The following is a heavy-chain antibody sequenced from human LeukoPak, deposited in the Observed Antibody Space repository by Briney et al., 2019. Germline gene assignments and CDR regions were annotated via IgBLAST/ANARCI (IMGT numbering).Heavy chain of an antibody. V-gene: IGHV3-23*01. CDR2: ISGSGGST. Sequence: GGSLRLSCAASNFTVSSTYVTWVRHTPGKGLDWVSAISGSGGSTYYADSVKGRFTISRDNSKNTLYLQMNSLRAEDTAVYYCARGDGVQYCFDYWGQGTLVTVSS. CDR1: NFTVSSTY. J-gene: IGHJ4*02. CDR3: ARGDGVQYCFDY. D-gene: IGHD4-17*01.